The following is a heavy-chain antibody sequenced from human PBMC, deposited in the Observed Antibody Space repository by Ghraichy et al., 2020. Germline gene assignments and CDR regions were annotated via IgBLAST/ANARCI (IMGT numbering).Heavy chain of an antibody. V-gene: IGHV3-21*01. Sequence: GGSLRLSCVASGFTFSYYSMNWVRQAPGRGLEWVSSINSGVDDMYYADSVEGRFTISRDNAQDSLYLQMNSLRVEDTAVYYCARLVRPGLGSDYWGQGIQITVSS. CDR3: ARLVRPGLGSDY. J-gene: IGHJ4*02. D-gene: IGHD6-6*01. CDR1: GFTFSYYS. CDR2: INSGVDDM.